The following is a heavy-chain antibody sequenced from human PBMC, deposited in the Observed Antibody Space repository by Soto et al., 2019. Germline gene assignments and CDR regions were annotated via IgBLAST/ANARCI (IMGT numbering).Heavy chain of an antibody. CDR2: IYTGDST. CDR3: ATVGGYGNTWGSFRFEY. Sequence: EVQRVETGGGLIQPGGSLRLSCAGSGFTVSGSDMTWVRQAPGKGLEWISIIYTGDSTYYADSVKGRFTISRDISKNTLSLQMNSLRVEDTAVYYCATVGGYGNTWGSFRFEYWGQGTLVTVSS. V-gene: IGHV3-53*02. CDR1: GFTVSGSD. J-gene: IGHJ4*02. D-gene: IGHD3-16*02.